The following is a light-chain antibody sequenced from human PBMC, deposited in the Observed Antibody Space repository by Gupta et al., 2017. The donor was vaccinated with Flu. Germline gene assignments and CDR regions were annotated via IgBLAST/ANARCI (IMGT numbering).Light chain of an antibody. CDR2: DAV. V-gene: IGKV3-11*01. J-gene: IGKJ2*01. Sequence: EIVLTQSPATLSLSPGERATLSCRASQSVDSYLAWYQQHPGQAPRLLIYDAVNRATGIPARFSGSGSGTDFTLTISSLEPEDFAVYSCQQRRNWPLYTFGQGTKLEIK. CDR1: QSVDSY. CDR3: QQRRNWPLYT.